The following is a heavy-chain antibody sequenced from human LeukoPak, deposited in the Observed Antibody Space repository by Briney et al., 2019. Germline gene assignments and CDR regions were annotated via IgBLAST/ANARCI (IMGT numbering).Heavy chain of an antibody. CDR3: ARRGRGRTYYYDSSGFD. J-gene: IGHJ4*02. Sequence: SETLSLTCTVSGGSISSYYWSWIRQPPGKGLEWIGYIYYSGSTSYNPSLKSRVTISVDASKKQFSLKLSSVTAADTAVYYCARRGRGRTYYYDSSGFDWGQGTLVTVSS. D-gene: IGHD3-22*01. CDR2: IYYSGST. V-gene: IGHV4-59*12. CDR1: GGSISSYY.